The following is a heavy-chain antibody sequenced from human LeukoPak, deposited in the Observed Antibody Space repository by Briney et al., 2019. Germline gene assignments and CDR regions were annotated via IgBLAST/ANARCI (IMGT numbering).Heavy chain of an antibody. CDR3: ARGSGTMVRGVANWFDP. D-gene: IGHD3-10*01. V-gene: IGHV3-30-3*01. CDR2: ISYDGSNK. J-gene: IGHJ5*02. CDR1: GFTFSSYA. Sequence: GKSLRLSCAASGFTFSSYAIHWVRQAPGKGLEWVAVISYDGSNKYYADSVKGRFTISRDNSKNTLYLQMNSLRAEDTAMFYCARGSGTMVRGVANWFDPWGQGTLVTVSS.